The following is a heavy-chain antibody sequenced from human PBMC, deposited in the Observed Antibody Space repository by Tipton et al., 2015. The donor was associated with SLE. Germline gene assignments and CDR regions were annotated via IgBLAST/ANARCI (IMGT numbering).Heavy chain of an antibody. V-gene: IGHV4-59*11. Sequence: LRLSCTVSGVSISRHYWSWIRQPPGKGLESIGSIHYSGSTHFNPALRRRATISIDTSKNLFSLKLPSVTAADTAVYYCARLIDLWSGSRYYFDYWGQGALVTVFS. J-gene: IGHJ4*02. CDR1: GVSISRHY. CDR3: ARLIDLWSGSRYYFDY. CDR2: IHYSGST. D-gene: IGHD3-3*01.